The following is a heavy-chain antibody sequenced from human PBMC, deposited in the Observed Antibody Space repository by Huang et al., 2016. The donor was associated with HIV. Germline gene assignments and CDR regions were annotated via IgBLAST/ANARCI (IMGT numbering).Heavy chain of an antibody. Sequence: QAQLVQSGAEVKKPGASVKVSCKASGYTFTGYTFHWVRQAPGQRLEWMGWINTGNGNTTYSQNFQGRVTISRDTSASTAYMELSRLRSEDTALYYCARGSPGITDHWGQGTLVTVSS. V-gene: IGHV1-3*04. CDR2: INTGNGNT. CDR1: GYTFTGYT. J-gene: IGHJ4*02. D-gene: IGHD3-10*01. CDR3: ARGSPGITDH.